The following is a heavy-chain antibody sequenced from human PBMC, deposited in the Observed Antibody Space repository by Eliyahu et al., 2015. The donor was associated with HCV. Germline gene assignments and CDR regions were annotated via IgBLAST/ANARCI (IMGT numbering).Heavy chain of an antibody. CDR2: INHSGST. CDR3: ARYYYGSGSYDY. D-gene: IGHD3-10*01. J-gene: IGHJ4*02. CDR1: GGSFXGYY. V-gene: IGHV4-34*01. Sequence: QVQLQQWGAGLLKPSETLSLTCAVXGGSFXGYYWSWIRQPPGKGLEWIGEINHSGSTNYNPSLKSRVTISVDTSKNQFSLKLSSVTAADTAVYYCARYYYGSGSYDYWGQGTLVTVSS.